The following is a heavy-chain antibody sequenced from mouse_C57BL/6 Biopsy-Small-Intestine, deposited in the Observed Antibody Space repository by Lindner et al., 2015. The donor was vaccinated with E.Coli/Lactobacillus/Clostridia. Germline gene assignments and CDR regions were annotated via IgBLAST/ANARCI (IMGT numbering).Heavy chain of an antibody. J-gene: IGHJ4*01. CDR2: IRSKSNNYAT. Sequence: VQLQESGGGLVQPKGSLKLSCAASGFSFNTYAMNWVRQAPGKGLEWVARIRSKSNNYATYYADSVKDRFTISRDDSESMLYLQMNNLKTEDTAMYYCVRHPNWDDAKDYWGQGTSVTVSS. CDR1: GFSFNTYA. CDR3: VRHPNWDDAKDY. V-gene: IGHV10-1*01. D-gene: IGHD4-1*01.